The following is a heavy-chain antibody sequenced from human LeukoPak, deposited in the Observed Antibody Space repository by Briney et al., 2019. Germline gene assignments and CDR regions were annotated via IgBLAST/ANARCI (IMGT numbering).Heavy chain of an antibody. J-gene: IGHJ4*02. D-gene: IGHD4-17*01. V-gene: IGHV3-53*01. CDR2: IYSGDST. CDR3: ARDTALDY. Sequence: GGSLRLSCAASGFTVSSNYMSWVRQAPGKGLEWVSVIYSGDSTYYAGSVKGRFTISRDNSKNTLYLQMNSLTAEDTAVYYCARDTALDYWGQGTLVTVSS. CDR1: GFTVSSNY.